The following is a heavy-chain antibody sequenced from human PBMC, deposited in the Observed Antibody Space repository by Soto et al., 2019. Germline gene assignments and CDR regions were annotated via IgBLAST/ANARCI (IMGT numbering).Heavy chain of an antibody. Sequence: EVQLVESGGGLVQPGGSLRLSCAASGFTFSNYCMNWVRQTPGIGLEWVANIEQDGSETYYVDSLKGRFTISRDSAKNSLYLQMNSLRAEDTAVYYCASEAFDIWGQGTMVTVSS. V-gene: IGHV3-7*05. CDR1: GFTFSNYC. CDR2: IEQDGSET. J-gene: IGHJ3*02. CDR3: ASEAFDI.